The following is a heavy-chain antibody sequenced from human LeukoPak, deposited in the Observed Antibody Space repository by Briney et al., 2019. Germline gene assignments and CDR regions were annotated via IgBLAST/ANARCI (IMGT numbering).Heavy chain of an antibody. CDR3: ARDPQYYYDSSGYYAQHAFDI. J-gene: IGHJ3*02. CDR1: GGTFSSYA. D-gene: IGHD3-22*01. V-gene: IGHV1-69*05. CDR2: IIPIFGTA. Sequence: VASVKVSCKASGGTFSSYAISWVRQAPGQGLEWMGGIIPIFGTANYAQKFQGGVTITTDESTSTAYMELSSLRSEDTAVYYCARDPQYYYDSSGYYAQHAFDIWGQGTMVTVSS.